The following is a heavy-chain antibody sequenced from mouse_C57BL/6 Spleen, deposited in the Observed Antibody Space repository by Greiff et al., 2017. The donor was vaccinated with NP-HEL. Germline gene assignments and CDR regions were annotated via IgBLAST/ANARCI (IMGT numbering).Heavy chain of an antibody. V-gene: IGHV1-62-2*01. D-gene: IGHD1-1*02. CDR1: GYTFTEYT. CDR2: FYPGSGSI. J-gene: IGHJ2*01. CDR3: ARQIWSLYYCDY. Sequence: QVQLLQSGAEPVKPGASVKLSCKASGYTFTEYTIPWVKQRSGQGLEWIGWFYPGSGSIKYTEKFKDKATLTADKTSSTVYMELSRLTSEDSAVYYCARQIWSLYYCDYWGQGTTLTVSS.